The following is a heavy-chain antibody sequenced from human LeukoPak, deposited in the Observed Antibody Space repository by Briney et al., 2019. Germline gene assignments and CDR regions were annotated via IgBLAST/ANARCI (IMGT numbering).Heavy chain of an antibody. V-gene: IGHV3-33*01. J-gene: IGHJ4*02. Sequence: VGSLRLSCAAPGFTFSSYGMHWVRQAPGKGLECVAVIWYDGSNKYYADSVKGRFTISRDNSKNTLYLQMNSLRAEDTAVYYCAREGYYGSGSYYNGVFDYWGQGTLVTVSS. CDR2: IWYDGSNK. D-gene: IGHD3-10*01. CDR1: GFTFSSYG. CDR3: AREGYYGSGSYYNGVFDY.